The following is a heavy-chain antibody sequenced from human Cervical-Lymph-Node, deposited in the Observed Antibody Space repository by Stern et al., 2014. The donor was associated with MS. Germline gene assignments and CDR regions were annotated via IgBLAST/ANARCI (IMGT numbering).Heavy chain of an antibody. J-gene: IGHJ4*02. CDR1: GFTFSNYW. D-gene: IGHD6-19*01. CDR2: LNSDGSNP. Sequence: EVQLVESGGGLVQPGGSLRLSCAASGFTFSNYWMHWVREVPGKGLVWVSRLNSDGSNPNYADSVKGRFTISRDNAKNTLWLQMNSLRAEDTAVYYCARDHSTGWYFFDFWGQGTLVTVSS. V-gene: IGHV3-74*01. CDR3: ARDHSTGWYFFDF.